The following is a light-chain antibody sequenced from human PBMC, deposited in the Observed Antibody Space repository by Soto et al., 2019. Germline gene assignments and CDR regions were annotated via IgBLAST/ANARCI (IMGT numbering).Light chain of an antibody. Sequence: QSVLTQPPSVSGAPGQRVTISCTGSSSNIGAGYDVHWYQQLPGTAPKLLIYSNNNRPSGVPDRFSGSKSGTSASLAITGLQAEDEADYYCQSFDSSRSGWVVGGGTKLTVL. CDR3: QSFDSSRSGWV. CDR1: SSNIGAGYD. V-gene: IGLV1-40*01. J-gene: IGLJ2*01. CDR2: SNN.